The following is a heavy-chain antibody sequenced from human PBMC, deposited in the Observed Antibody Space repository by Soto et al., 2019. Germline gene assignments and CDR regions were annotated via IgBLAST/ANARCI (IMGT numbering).Heavy chain of an antibody. D-gene: IGHD3-22*01. CDR1: GYTFTSYY. CDR2: INPSGGST. V-gene: IGHV1-46*01. CDR3: ARAKALYDSSGYYDAFDI. J-gene: IGHJ3*02. Sequence: QVQLVQSGAEVKKPGASVKVSCKASGYTFTSYYMHWVRQAPGQGLEWMGIINPSGGSTSYAQKFQGRVTMTRDTSTSTDYMELSSLRSEDTAVYYCARAKALYDSSGYYDAFDIWGQGTMVTVSS.